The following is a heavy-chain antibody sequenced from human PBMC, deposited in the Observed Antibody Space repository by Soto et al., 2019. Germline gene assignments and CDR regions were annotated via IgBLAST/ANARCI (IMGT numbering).Heavy chain of an antibody. CDR1: AGSFSCYY. CDR2: INHSGST. Sequence: SETLSLTCAVYAGSFSCYYWSWIRQPPGKGLEWIGAINHSGSTNYNPSLKSRVTISVDTSKKQFSLKLSSLTAPDTAVYYCGRGAWRTDRRRVLDYWGQGTLVTVSS. CDR3: GRGAWRTDRRRVLDY. D-gene: IGHD2-8*01. V-gene: IGHV4-34*01. J-gene: IGHJ4*02.